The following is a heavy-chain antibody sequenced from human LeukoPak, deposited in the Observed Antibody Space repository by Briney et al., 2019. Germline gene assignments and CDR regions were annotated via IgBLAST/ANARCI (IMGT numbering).Heavy chain of an antibody. V-gene: IGHV4-34*01. CDR2: INNSGST. Sequence: SETLSLTCGVYGGSFSDYYWSWIRQPPGKGLEWIGVINNSGSTKYNPSLKSRVTISVDTSKNQFSLKLSSVTAADTAVYYCARSGSYSFWFDPWGQGTLVTVSS. CDR1: GGSFSDYY. D-gene: IGHD1-26*01. CDR3: ARSGSYSFWFDP. J-gene: IGHJ5*02.